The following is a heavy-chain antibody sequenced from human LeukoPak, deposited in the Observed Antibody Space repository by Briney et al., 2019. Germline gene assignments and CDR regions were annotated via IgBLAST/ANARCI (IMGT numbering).Heavy chain of an antibody. CDR3: ATLADYYDSSGYYNWYFDY. V-gene: IGHV1-24*01. CDR2: FDPEDGET. Sequence: ASVTVSFTSSAYTLTELSMHWVRQAPAKGLAWMGGFDPEDGETIYAQKFQGRVTMTEDTSTDTAYMKLSSLRSEDTAVYYCATLADYYDSSGYYNWYFDYWGQGTLVTVSS. J-gene: IGHJ4*02. D-gene: IGHD3-22*01. CDR1: AYTLTELS.